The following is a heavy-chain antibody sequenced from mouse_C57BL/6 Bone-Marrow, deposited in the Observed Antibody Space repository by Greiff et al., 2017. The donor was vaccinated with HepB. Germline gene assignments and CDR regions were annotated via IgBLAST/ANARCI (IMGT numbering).Heavy chain of an antibody. J-gene: IGHJ4*01. D-gene: IGHD2-4*01. CDR2: IDPENGDT. V-gene: IGHV14-4*01. Sequence: VQLKESGAELVRPGASVKLSCTASGFNIKDDYMHWVKQRPEQGLEWIGWIDPENGDTEYASKFQGKATITADTSSNTAYLQLSSLTSEDTAVYYCTYDYDVAYYAMDYWGQGTSVTVSS. CDR1: GFNIKDDY. CDR3: TYDYDVAYYAMDY.